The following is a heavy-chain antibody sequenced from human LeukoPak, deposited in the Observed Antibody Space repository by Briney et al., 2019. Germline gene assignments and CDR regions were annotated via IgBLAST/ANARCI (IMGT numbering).Heavy chain of an antibody. CDR1: GFAFSNFN. D-gene: IGHD2-2*01. CDR2: ISTSSSTI. Sequence: GGSLRLSCAASGFAFSNFNMNWVRQAPGKGLEWVSYISTSSSTIYYADSVKGRFTISRDNAKNSLFLQMNSLRAEDTAVYYCARVRSAANYFDYWGQGTLVTASS. CDR3: ARVRSAANYFDY. J-gene: IGHJ4*02. V-gene: IGHV3-48*01.